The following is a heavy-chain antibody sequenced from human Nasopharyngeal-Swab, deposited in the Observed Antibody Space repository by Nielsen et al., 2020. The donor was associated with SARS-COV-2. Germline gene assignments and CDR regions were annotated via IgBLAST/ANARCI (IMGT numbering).Heavy chain of an antibody. CDR3: ARDGLDYDFWSAYFMDV. D-gene: IGHD3-3*01. Sequence: GGSLRLSCAASGFTFSNYNMNWVRQAPGKGLEWVSSISSSTTYIYYADSVKGRITISRDNAKNSLYLQMNSPRAEDTAVYYCARDGLDYDFWSAYFMDVWGQGTTVTVSS. CDR2: ISSSTTYI. J-gene: IGHJ6*03. CDR1: GFTFSNYN. V-gene: IGHV3-21*01.